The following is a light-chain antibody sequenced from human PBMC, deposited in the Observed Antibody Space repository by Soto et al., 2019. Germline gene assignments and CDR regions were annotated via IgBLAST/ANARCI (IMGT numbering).Light chain of an antibody. CDR3: QVWDGRSFQGV. CDR1: NIGSKS. J-gene: IGLJ1*01. Sequence: YELTQPPSVSVAPGQTASIACGGDNIGSKSVNWFQQRPGQAPVVVVYDDTDRPTGIPERFSGSNSGNTATLTISRFEAGDEADYYCQVWDGRSFQGVFGPGTKVTVL. CDR2: DDT. V-gene: IGLV3-21*02.